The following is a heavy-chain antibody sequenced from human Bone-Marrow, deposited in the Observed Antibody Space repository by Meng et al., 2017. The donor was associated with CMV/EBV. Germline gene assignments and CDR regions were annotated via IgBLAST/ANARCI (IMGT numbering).Heavy chain of an antibody. CDR2: IIPIFGTA. J-gene: IGHJ4*02. Sequence: VELVQSGAEVKKPGSSVNASCKAAGGTCSSYAISWVRQALGQGLEWMGGIIPIFGTANSAQMFQGRVTITADESTSTAYMELSSLRSEDTAVYYCARALGDIGLDYWGQGTLVTVSS. CDR1: GGTCSSYA. V-gene: IGHV1-69*12. D-gene: IGHD5-12*01. CDR3: ARALGDIGLDY.